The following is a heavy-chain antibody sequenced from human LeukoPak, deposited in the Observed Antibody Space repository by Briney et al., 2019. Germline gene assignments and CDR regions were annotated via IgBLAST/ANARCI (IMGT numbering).Heavy chain of an antibody. Sequence: SQTLSLTCTVSGGSISSGAYYWSWIRQPPGKGLEWIGYIYYTGSTNYNPSLKSRVTILVDTSKNQFSLKLSSVTAADTAVYYCARHLDTAMVYWYFDLWGRGTLVTVSP. CDR1: GGSISSGAYY. J-gene: IGHJ2*01. D-gene: IGHD5-18*01. CDR2: IYYTGST. CDR3: ARHLDTAMVYWYFDL. V-gene: IGHV4-61*08.